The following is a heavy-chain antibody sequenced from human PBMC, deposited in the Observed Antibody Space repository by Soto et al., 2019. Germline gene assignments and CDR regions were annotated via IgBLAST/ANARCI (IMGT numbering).Heavy chain of an antibody. CDR2: IGTRSDI. J-gene: IGHJ6*02. CDR1: GFTFSSYS. Sequence: GGSLRLSCAASGFTFSSYSMHWVRQAPGKGLEWVSSIGTRSDIYYADSVKGRFTISRDNSKNILYLQMNSLRAEDTAVYYCAKGITDTGGYYYYSMDVWGQGTAVTVSS. D-gene: IGHD3-16*01. V-gene: IGHV3-21*04. CDR3: AKGITDTGGYYYYSMDV.